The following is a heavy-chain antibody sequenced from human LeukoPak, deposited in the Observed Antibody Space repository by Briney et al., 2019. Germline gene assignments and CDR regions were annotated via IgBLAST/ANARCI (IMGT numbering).Heavy chain of an antibody. J-gene: IGHJ6*02. CDR1: GYTFTSYG. D-gene: IGHD6-19*01. CDR3: ARDPPRYSSGWYDYYYGMDV. Sequence: GASVKVSCKASGYTFTSYGISWVRQAPGQGLEWMGWISAYNGNTDYAQKLQGRVTMTTGTSTSTAYMELRSLRSDDTAVYYCARDPPRYSSGWYDYYYGMDVWGQGTTVTVSS. V-gene: IGHV1-18*01. CDR2: ISAYNGNT.